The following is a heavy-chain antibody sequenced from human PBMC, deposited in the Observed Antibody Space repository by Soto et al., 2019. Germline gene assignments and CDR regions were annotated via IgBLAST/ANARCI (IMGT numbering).Heavy chain of an antibody. CDR3: ASTLQRYYDILTGYPA. Sequence: QVQLVQSGAEVKKPGSSVKVSCTASGGTFSSYAISWVRQAPGQGLEWMGGIIPIFGTANYAQKFQGRVTITADESTSTAYMELSSLRSEDTAVYYCASTLQRYYDILTGYPAWGQGTLVTVSS. V-gene: IGHV1-69*01. J-gene: IGHJ5*02. CDR1: GGTFSSYA. CDR2: IIPIFGTA. D-gene: IGHD3-9*01.